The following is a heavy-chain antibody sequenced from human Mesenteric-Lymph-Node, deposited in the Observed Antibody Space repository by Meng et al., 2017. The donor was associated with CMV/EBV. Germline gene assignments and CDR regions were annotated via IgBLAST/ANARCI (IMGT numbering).Heavy chain of an antibody. Sequence: KAYGGSCSNYAMSWVRQAPGQGLEWMGGIIPMSATTTYAQRFKGRVAVPTDNSTSTAYMEMSNLKSEDTAVYYCARTDFDSNDLFDYWGQGTLVTVSS. CDR2: IIPMSATT. J-gene: IGHJ4*02. D-gene: IGHD3-22*01. V-gene: IGHV1-69*05. CDR1: GGSCSNYA. CDR3: ARTDFDSNDLFDY.